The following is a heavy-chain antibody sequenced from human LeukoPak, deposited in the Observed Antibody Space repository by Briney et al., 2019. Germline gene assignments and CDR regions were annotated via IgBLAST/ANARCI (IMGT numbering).Heavy chain of an antibody. CDR3: ARSLVGIQLWLRYTPYYFDY. J-gene: IGHJ4*02. CDR2: IYHSGST. Sequence: PSETLSLTCTVSGYSISSGYYWGWIRQPPGKGLEWIGSIYHSGSTYYNPSLKSRVTISVDTSKNQFSLKLSSVTAADTAVYYCARSLVGIQLWLRYTPYYFDYWGQGTLVTVSS. D-gene: IGHD5-18*01. CDR1: GYSISSGYY. V-gene: IGHV4-38-2*02.